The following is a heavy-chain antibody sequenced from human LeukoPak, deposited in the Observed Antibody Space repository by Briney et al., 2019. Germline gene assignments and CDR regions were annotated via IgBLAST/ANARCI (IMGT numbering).Heavy chain of an antibody. CDR1: GFTFSNYA. Sequence: PGGSLRLSCAASGFTFSNYAMNWVRQAPGKGLEWVAVISYDGRNKYYADSVKGRFTISRDNSKNTLYLQMNSLRPEDTAVYYCARTSQTFDYWGQGTLVTVSS. CDR2: ISYDGRNK. CDR3: ARTSQTFDY. V-gene: IGHV3-30*04. J-gene: IGHJ4*02.